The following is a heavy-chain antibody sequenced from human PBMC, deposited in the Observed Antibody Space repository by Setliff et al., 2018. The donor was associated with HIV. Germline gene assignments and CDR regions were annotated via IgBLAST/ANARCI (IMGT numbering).Heavy chain of an antibody. CDR1: GFTFSSYE. CDR3: VKAVIVVIPAAIFDY. D-gene: IGHD2-2*01. Sequence: GGSLRLSCAASGFTFSSYEMNWVRQAPGKGLEWISYISSSGSHIYYADSVKGRFTISRDNSKNTLYLQMSSLRVEDTAVYYCVKAVIVVIPAAIFDYWGQGTLVTVSS. CDR2: ISSSGSHI. J-gene: IGHJ4*02. V-gene: IGHV3-48*03.